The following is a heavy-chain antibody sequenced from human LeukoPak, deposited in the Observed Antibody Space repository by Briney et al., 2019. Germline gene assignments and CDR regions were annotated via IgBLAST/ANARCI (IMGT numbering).Heavy chain of an antibody. V-gene: IGHV4-34*01. J-gene: IGHJ2*01. CDR2: INHSGST. CDR1: GGSFSGYY. D-gene: IGHD3-9*01. CDR3: ARAIDELYYDILTGYYTGWYFDL. Sequence: SETLSLTCAVYGGSFSGYYWSRLRQPPGKGLEWIGEINHSGSTNYNPSLKSRVTISVDTSKNQFSLKLSSVTAADTAVYYCARAIDELYYDILTGYYTGWYFDLWGRGTLVTVSS.